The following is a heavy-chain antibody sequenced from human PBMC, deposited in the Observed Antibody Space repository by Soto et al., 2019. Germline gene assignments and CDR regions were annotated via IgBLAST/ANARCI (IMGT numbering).Heavy chain of an antibody. CDR2: IYYSGST. Sequence: XTLSLPSTVSGGSLSSYYWSWIRQPPGKGLEWIGYIYYSGSTNYNPSLKSRVTISVDTSKNQFSLKLSSLTAADPAVYYCARLHYYDSSGYLDYWAQGTLGTVS. D-gene: IGHD3-22*01. CDR3: ARLHYYDSSGYLDY. V-gene: IGHV4-59*01. CDR1: GGSLSSYY. J-gene: IGHJ4*02.